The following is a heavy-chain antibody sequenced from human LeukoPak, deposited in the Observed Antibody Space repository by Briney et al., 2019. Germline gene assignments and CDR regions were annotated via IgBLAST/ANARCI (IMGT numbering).Heavy chain of an antibody. V-gene: IGHV4-59*01. J-gene: IGHJ6*03. CDR1: GGSISSYY. CDR3: ARLVRGPYYYMDV. CDR2: IYYSGST. D-gene: IGHD3-10*02. Sequence: SETLSLTCTVSGGSISSYYWSWIRHPPGEGLEWIGYIYYSGSTNYNPSLKSRVIISVDTSKNQFSLKLTSVTAADTAVYYCARLVRGPYYYMDVWGKGTTVTISS.